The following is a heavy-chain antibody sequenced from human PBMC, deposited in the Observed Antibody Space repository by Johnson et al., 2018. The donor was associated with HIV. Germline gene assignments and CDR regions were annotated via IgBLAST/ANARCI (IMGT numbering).Heavy chain of an antibody. CDR3: AKDGVTYYYDSSGYRDAFDI. CDR1: GFTFSSYG. V-gene: IGHV3-30*02. Sequence: QVQLVESGGGVVQPGGSLRLSCAASGFTFSSYGMHWVRQAPGKGLEWVAFIRYDGSNKYYADSVKGRFTISRDNSKNTLYLQMNSLRAEDTAVYYCAKDGVTYYYDSSGYRDAFDIWGQGTMVTVSS. D-gene: IGHD3-22*01. J-gene: IGHJ3*02. CDR2: IRYDGSNK.